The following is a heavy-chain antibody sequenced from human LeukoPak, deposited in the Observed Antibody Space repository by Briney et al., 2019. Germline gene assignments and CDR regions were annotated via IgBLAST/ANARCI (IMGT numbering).Heavy chain of an antibody. V-gene: IGHV1-18*01. D-gene: IGHD3-10*01. CDR1: GYTFTSYG. Sequence: GASVKVSCKASGYTFTSYGISWVRQAPGQGLEWMGWISAYNGNTNYAQKLQGRVTMTRDTSISTAYMELSRLRSDDTAVYYCARDFLLGANYYGSGSYYFDYWGQGTLVTVSS. J-gene: IGHJ4*02. CDR3: ARDFLLGANYYGSGSYYFDY. CDR2: ISAYNGNT.